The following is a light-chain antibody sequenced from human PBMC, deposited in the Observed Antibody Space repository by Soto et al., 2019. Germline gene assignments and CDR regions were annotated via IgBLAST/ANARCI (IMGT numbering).Light chain of an antibody. CDR1: QTLGRNY. CDR3: QKYDNFPQT. J-gene: IGKJ1*01. Sequence: ETVLTQSPGTLSMSPGETATLSCRASQTLGRNYLAWYQQKPGQAPRLLIHRISIRAAGISDRFSGSASGTDFTLNIRRLETEDFAIYYCQKYDNFPQTFGQGTRVDIK. CDR2: RIS. V-gene: IGKV3-20*01.